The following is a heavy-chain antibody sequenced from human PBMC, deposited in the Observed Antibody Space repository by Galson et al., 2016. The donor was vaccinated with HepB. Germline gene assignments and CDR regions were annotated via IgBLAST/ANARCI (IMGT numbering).Heavy chain of an antibody. CDR2: ISSSSSYT. CDR3: ARDRGGGDPGGDAFDI. CDR1: RFTFSDYY. V-gene: IGHV3-11*06. D-gene: IGHD2-21*02. Sequence: SLRLSCAASRFTFSDYYMSWIRQAPGKGLEWVSYISSSSSYTNYADSVKGRFTISRDNAKNSLYLQMNSLRAEDTAVYYCARDRGGGDPGGDAFDIRGQGTMVTVSS. J-gene: IGHJ3*02.